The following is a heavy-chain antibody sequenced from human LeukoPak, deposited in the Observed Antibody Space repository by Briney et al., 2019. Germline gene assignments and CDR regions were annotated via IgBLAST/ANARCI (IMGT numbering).Heavy chain of an antibody. CDR1: DDSIRSSTFSSSYY. CDR2: LYYGGRR. CDR3: ARHLLRDFWTGYLGFDAFDI. V-gene: IGHV4-39*01. D-gene: IGHD3/OR15-3a*01. Sequence: SETLSLACNVSDDSIRSSTFSSSYYWGWIRQPPGKGLEWIGSLYYGGRRYNNPSLKNRITISVDRSQNHFSLGLTSVATADTAVYFCARHLLRDFWTGYLGFDAFDIWGQGLMVTVSS. J-gene: IGHJ3*02.